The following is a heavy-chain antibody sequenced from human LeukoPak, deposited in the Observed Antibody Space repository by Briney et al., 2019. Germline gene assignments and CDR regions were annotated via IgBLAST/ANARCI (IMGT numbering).Heavy chain of an antibody. CDR1: GFTFSSYG. D-gene: IGHD6-6*01. CDR3: AKESIAARPSDLLRSRPSDY. J-gene: IGHJ4*02. Sequence: GGSLRLSCAASGFTFSSYGMHWVRQAPGKGLEWVAFIRYDGSNKYYADSVKGRFTISRDNSKNTLYLQMNSLRAEDTAVYYCAKESIAARPSDLLRSRPSDYWGQGTLVTVSS. CDR2: IRYDGSNK. V-gene: IGHV3-30*02.